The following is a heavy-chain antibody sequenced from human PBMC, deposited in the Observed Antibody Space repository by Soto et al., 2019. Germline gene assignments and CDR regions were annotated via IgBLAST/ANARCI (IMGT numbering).Heavy chain of an antibody. V-gene: IGHV1-8*01. J-gene: IGHJ4*02. CDR1: GYTFTSYD. CDR3: ARAQITIFGVVNFDY. CDR2: MNPNSGNT. D-gene: IGHD3-3*01. Sequence: ASVKVSCKASGYTFTSYDINWVRQATGQGLEWMGWMNPNSGNTGYAQKFQGRVTMTRNTSISTTYMELSSLRSEDTAVYYCARAQITIFGVVNFDYWGQGTLVTVSS.